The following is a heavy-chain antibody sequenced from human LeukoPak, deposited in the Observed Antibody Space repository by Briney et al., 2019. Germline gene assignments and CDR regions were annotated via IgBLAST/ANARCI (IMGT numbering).Heavy chain of an antibody. CDR1: GYTFTSYD. V-gene: IGHV1-8*01. CDR2: MNPNSGNT. Sequence: ASVKVSCRASGYTFTSYDINWVRQATGQGLEWMGWMNPNSGNTGYAQKFQGRVTMTRNTSISTAYMELSSLRSEDTAVYYCARVVYYYYYMDVWGKGTTVTVSS. CDR3: ARVVYYYYYMDV. D-gene: IGHD2-15*01. J-gene: IGHJ6*03.